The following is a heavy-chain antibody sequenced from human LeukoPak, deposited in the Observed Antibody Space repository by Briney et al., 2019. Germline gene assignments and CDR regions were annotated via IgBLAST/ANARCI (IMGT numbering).Heavy chain of an antibody. CDR2: INQDGSEK. V-gene: IGHV3-7*01. J-gene: IGHJ6*03. CDR1: GFIFDDYG. D-gene: IGHD3-3*01. Sequence: GGSLRLSCAASGFIFDDYGMSWVRQAPGKGLEWVANINQDGSEKYYVDSVKGRFTISRDNAKNSLYLQMNSLRAEDTAVYYCARDQGFSYYFYYMDVWGKGTTVTVSS. CDR3: ARDQGFSYYFYYMDV.